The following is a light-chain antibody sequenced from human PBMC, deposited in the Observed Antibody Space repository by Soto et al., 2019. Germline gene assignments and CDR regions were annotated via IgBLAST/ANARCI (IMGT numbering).Light chain of an antibody. Sequence: EVVLTQPPATMSLNPGEGATLSCRASQSVSTYLGWYQQKPGQAPRLLIFEASKRATGIPDRISGSGSGTDFTLTISSLEPEDFAVYYCQQRGYWPRTFGQGTKVEMK. V-gene: IGKV3-11*01. CDR2: EAS. CDR3: QQRGYWPRT. J-gene: IGKJ1*01. CDR1: QSVSTY.